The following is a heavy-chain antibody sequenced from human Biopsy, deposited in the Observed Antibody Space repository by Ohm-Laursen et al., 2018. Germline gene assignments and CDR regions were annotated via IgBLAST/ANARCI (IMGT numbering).Heavy chain of an antibody. J-gene: IGHJ3*02. Sequence: GTLSLTCTVSGGSISSYYWSWIRQPPGKGLEWIGNIYYSGITNYNPSLKSRVSISVDTFKNQFSLKLSSVTAADTAVYYCARHGDFYYDSNIVIGALDIWGQGTMVTVSS. CDR3: ARHGDFYYDSNIVIGALDI. V-gene: IGHV4-59*08. CDR1: GGSISSYY. D-gene: IGHD3-22*01. CDR2: IYYSGIT.